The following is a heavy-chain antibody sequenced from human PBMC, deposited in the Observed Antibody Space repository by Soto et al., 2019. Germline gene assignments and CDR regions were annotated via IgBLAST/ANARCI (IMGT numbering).Heavy chain of an antibody. CDR3: ARAPGYYDSSGANWFDP. J-gene: IGHJ5*02. D-gene: IGHD3-22*01. V-gene: IGHV3-74*01. CDR2: INSDGSST. CDR1: GFTFSSYW. Sequence: GSLRLSCAASGFTFSSYWMHWVRQAPGKGLVWVSRINSDGSSTSYADSVKGRFTISRDNAKNTLYLQMNSLRAEDTAVYYCARAPGYYDSSGANWFDPWGQGNLVTVSS.